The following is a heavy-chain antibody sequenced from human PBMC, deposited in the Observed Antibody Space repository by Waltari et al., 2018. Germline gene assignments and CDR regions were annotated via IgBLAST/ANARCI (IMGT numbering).Heavy chain of an antibody. CDR3: ARVGVNYDFWSGYYTGNWFDP. D-gene: IGHD3-3*01. CDR1: GGSISSSSYY. CDR2: IYYSGST. Sequence: QLQLQESGPGLVKPSETLSLTCTVSGGSISSSSYYWGWIRQPPGKGLEWIGSIYYSGSTYYNPSLKSRVTISVDTSKNQFSLKLSSVTAADTAVYYCARVGVNYDFWSGYYTGNWFDPWGQGTLVTVSS. V-gene: IGHV4-39*07. J-gene: IGHJ5*02.